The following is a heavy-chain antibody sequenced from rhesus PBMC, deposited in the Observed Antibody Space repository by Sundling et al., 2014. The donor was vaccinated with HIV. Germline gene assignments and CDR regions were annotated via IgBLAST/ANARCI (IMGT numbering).Heavy chain of an antibody. CDR2: INSGGGIT. CDR1: GFTFSNYG. V-gene: IGHV3S42*01. D-gene: IGHD3-28*01. Sequence: EVQLVETGGGLVQPGGSLKLSCAASGFTFSNYGMSWVRQAPGRGLEWVSTINSGGGITYYGDSVKGRVTISRDNSKNTLSLQMNSLRAEDTAVYYCARESEPDSGYYPRDAFDFWGQGLRVTVSS. J-gene: IGHJ3*01. CDR3: ARESEPDSGYYPRDAFDF.